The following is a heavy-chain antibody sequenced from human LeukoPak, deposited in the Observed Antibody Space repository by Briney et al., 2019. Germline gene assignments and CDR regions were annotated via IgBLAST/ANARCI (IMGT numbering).Heavy chain of an antibody. Sequence: GGSLRLSCAASGFTFSNYAMNWVRQAPGKGLEWVSGVRGSGGTTYYVDSVKGRFTISRDNSKSVLYLQMNTLRAEDTAVYYCSKGLGLSYWYLALWGRGTLVTVSS. CDR3: SKGLGLSYWYLAL. CDR2: VRGSGGTT. D-gene: IGHD1-26*01. J-gene: IGHJ2*01. V-gene: IGHV3-23*01. CDR1: GFTFSNYA.